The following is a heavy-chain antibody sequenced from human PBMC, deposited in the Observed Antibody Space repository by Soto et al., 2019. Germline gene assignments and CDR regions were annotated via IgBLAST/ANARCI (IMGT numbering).Heavy chain of an antibody. Sequence: VSVQVSCKASGCTFTSYGISWVRQAPGQGLEWMGWISAYNGNTNYAQKLQGRVTMTTDTSTSTAYMELRSLRSDDTAVYYCARVLEQWLVRGFDPWGQGTLVTVSS. CDR3: ARVLEQWLVRGFDP. CDR2: ISAYNGNT. V-gene: IGHV1-18*04. D-gene: IGHD6-19*01. J-gene: IGHJ5*02. CDR1: GCTFTSYG.